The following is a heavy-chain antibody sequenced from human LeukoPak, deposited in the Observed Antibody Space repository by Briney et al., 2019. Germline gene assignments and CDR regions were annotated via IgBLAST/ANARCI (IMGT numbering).Heavy chain of an antibody. CDR3: ARGRRRTAIPSPYYYYGMNV. CDR2: IYYSGST. J-gene: IGHJ6*02. D-gene: IGHD1-1*01. CDR1: GGSISSSSYY. V-gene: IGHV4-39*07. Sequence: SETLSLTCTVSGGSISSSSYYWGWIRQPPGKGLEWIGSIYYSGSTYYNPSLKSRVTISVDTSKNQFSLKLSSVTAADTAVYYCARGRRRTAIPSPYYYYGMNVWGQGTTVTVSS.